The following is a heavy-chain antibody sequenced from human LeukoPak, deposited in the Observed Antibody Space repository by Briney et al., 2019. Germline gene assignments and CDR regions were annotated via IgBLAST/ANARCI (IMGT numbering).Heavy chain of an antibody. Sequence: ASVKVSRKASGYTFTSYGISWVRQAPGQGLEWMGWISAYNGNTNYAQKLQGRVTMTPDTSTSTAYMELTSLTSDDTAIYYCARDAYQGSSWSNWFDSWGQGTLVIVSS. J-gene: IGHJ5*01. D-gene: IGHD6-13*01. CDR3: ARDAYQGSSWSNWFDS. V-gene: IGHV1-18*01. CDR1: GYTFTSYG. CDR2: ISAYNGNT.